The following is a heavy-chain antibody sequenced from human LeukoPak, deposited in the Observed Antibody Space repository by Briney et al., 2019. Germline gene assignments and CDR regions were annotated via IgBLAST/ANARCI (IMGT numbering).Heavy chain of an antibody. CDR1: GYRFTSYW. V-gene: IGHV5-51*01. Sequence: GESLKISCKASGYRFTSYWIGWVRQMPGKGLEWMGIIDPSDSETRYTPSFQGHVTISVYKSLTTAYLQWNSLKASDTAMYFCARQTSMGRSGDYWGQGTLVTVSS. CDR3: ARQTSMGRSGDY. CDR2: IDPSDSET. J-gene: IGHJ4*02. D-gene: IGHD7-27*01.